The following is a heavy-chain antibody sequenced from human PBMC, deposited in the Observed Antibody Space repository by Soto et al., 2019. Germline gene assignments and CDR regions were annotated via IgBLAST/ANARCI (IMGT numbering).Heavy chain of an antibody. CDR2: ISAYNGNT. CDR1: GYTFTSYG. V-gene: IGHV1-18*01. CDR3: ARDRSVWFGEVWFDL. J-gene: IGHJ5*02. Sequence: ASVKVSCKASGYTFTSYGISWVRQAPGQGLEWMGWISAYNGNTNYAQKLQGRVTMTTDTSTSTAYMELRSLRSDDTAVYYCARDRSVWFGEVWFDLWGQGTLVTVSS. D-gene: IGHD3-10*01.